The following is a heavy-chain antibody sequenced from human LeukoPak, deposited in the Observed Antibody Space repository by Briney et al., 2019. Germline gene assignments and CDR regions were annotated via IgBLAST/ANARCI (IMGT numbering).Heavy chain of an antibody. D-gene: IGHD3-10*01. J-gene: IGHJ4*02. Sequence: GRSLTLSCAVSGFTFSSYGMHWVRQAPGKGLEWVAVIWYDGSNKYYADSVKGRFTISRDNSKNTLYLQMNSLRAEDTAVYYCARQSISSLDYWGQGTMVTVSS. CDR2: IWYDGSNK. V-gene: IGHV3-33*01. CDR1: GFTFSSYG. CDR3: ARQSISSLDY.